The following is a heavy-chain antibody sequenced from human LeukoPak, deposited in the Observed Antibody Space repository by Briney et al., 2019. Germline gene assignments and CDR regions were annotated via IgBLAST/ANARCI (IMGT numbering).Heavy chain of an antibody. CDR1: GLTFSSFW. CDR2: IKQDGSEK. V-gene: IGHV3-7*02. CDR3: ARSTKVGSTSSFFDD. D-gene: IGHD1-26*01. Sequence: AGGSLRLSCAASGLTFSSFWMSWLRQAPGKGLEWVANIKQDGSEKYYVDSVKGRFTISRDNAKNSLYLQMNSLRVEDTAVYYCARSTKVGSTSSFFDDWGQGALVTVSS. J-gene: IGHJ4*02.